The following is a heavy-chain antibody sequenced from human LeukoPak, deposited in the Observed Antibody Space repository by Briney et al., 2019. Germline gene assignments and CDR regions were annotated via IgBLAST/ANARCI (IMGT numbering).Heavy chain of an antibody. J-gene: IGHJ4*02. Sequence: GGSLRLSCAASGFTFSSSAMNWVRQAPGKGLEWVSAISGSGGSSYYADSVKGRFTISRDNSKNTLYLQMNSLRAEDTAVYYCAKKGTTVTIFGVVLIGSYFDYWGQGTLVTVSS. CDR2: ISGSGGSS. V-gene: IGHV3-23*01. CDR3: AKKGTTVTIFGVVLIGSYFDY. D-gene: IGHD3-3*01. CDR1: GFTFSSSA.